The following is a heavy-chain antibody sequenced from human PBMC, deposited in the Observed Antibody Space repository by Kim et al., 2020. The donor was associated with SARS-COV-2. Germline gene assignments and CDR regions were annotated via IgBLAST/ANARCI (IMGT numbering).Heavy chain of an antibody. CDR2: IYDSGGT. CDR1: GGPINRGSYF. D-gene: IGHD2-15*01. Sequence: SETLSLICTVSGGPINRGSYFWGWIRQPPGKRLEWIGSIYDSGGTSYSPSLKSRLTISVDTSKNQLSLKLSSVTAADTAMYYCARQGGGNCYGTLTCAF. CDR3: ARQGGGNCYGTLTCAF. V-gene: IGHV4-39*01. J-gene: IGHJ3*01.